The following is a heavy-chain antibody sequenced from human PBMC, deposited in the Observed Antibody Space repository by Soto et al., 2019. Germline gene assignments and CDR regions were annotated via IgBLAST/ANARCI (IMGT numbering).Heavy chain of an antibody. CDR3: ARGGYSSGWYIDY. CDR1: GLPVSNNY. J-gene: IGHJ4*02. V-gene: IGHV3-53*01. Sequence: PGGFLILSWAASGLPVSNNYMTWVRQAPGKGLEWVSLIYSGGTTYYADSVKGRFTISRDHSRNTLYLQMNSLRGEDTAVYYCARGGYSSGWYIDYWGQGTLITVSS. CDR2: IYSGGTT. D-gene: IGHD6-19*01.